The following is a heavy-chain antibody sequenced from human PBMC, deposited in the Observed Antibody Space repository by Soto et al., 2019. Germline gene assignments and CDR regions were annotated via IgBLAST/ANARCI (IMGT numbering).Heavy chain of an antibody. V-gene: IGHV1-18*01. J-gene: IGHJ6*02. CDR1: GYTFTSYC. D-gene: IGHD6-25*01. Sequence: ASVKVSCKASGYTFTSYCISWVRQAPGQGLEWMGWISAYNGNTNYAQKLQGRVTMTTDTSTSTAYMELRSLRSDDTAVYYCARDVSSGNYYYGMDVWGQGTTVTVSS. CDR2: ISAYNGNT. CDR3: ARDVSSGNYYYGMDV.